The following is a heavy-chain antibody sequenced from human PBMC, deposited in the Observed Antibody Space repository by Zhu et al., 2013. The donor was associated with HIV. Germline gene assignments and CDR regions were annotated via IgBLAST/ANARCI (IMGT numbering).Heavy chain of an antibody. CDR3: ARDLPAAF. J-gene: IGHJ3*01. V-gene: IGHV1-2*02. CDR1: GYTFYSYA. Sequence: QVQMVQSGAEVKKPGASVRVSCKASGYTFYSYAISWVRQAPGQGPEWMGWINPNSGGTNYAQKFQGRVTMTRDTSISTAYMELSRLRSDDTAVYYCARDLPAAFWGQGTMVTVSS. D-gene: IGHD2-2*01. CDR2: INPNSGGT.